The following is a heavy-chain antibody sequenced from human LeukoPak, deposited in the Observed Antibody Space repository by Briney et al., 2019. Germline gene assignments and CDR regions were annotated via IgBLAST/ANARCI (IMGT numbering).Heavy chain of an antibody. J-gene: IGHJ6*04. D-gene: IGHD2-15*01. CDR2: IYYRGNT. V-gene: IGHV4-59*02. CDR3: ARHADIAAYREGLDV. Sequence: SETLSLTCTVSGDSVSTYYWSWIRQPPGEGLEWIGYIYYRGNTIYNLSLKSRATISVDTSKNLFSLELTSVTAADTAVYYCARHADIAAYREGLDVWGKGTTVTVSS. CDR1: GDSVSTYY.